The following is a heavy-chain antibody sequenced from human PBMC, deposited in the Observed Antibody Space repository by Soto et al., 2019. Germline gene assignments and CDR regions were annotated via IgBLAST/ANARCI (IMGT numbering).Heavy chain of an antibody. CDR1: GGSISSYY. V-gene: IGHV4-59*01. Sequence: SETLSLTCTVSGGSISSYYWSWIRQPPGKGLEWIGYIYYSGSTNYNPSLKSRVTIPVDTSKNQFSLKLSSVTAADTAVYYCARDRYYYDSSGYRHDAFDIWGQGTMVTVSS. CDR3: ARDRYYYDSSGYRHDAFDI. J-gene: IGHJ3*02. D-gene: IGHD3-22*01. CDR2: IYYSGST.